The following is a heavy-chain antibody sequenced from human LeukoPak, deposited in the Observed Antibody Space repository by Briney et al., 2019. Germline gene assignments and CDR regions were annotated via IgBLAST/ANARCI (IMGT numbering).Heavy chain of an antibody. V-gene: IGHV4-4*07. CDR3: ARETFGGVITH. D-gene: IGHD3-16*02. J-gene: IGHJ4*02. CDR1: GGSISNNY. Sequence: SETLSLTCTVSGGSISNNYWSWIRQPAGKGLEWIGRIYSSGSTNYNPSLKSRVTISVDTSKNQFSLKLSSVTAADTAVYYCARETFGGVITHWGQGTLVTVSS. CDR2: IYSSGST.